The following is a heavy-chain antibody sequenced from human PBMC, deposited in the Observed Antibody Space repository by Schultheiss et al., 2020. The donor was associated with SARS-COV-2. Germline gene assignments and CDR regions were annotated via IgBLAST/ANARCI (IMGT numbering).Heavy chain of an antibody. CDR3: ARTDYGDYRPFDY. CDR2: INPNSGGT. Sequence: ASVKISCKASGYTFTGYYMHWVRQAPGQGLEWMGWINPNSGGTNYAQKFQGWVTMTRDTSTSTVYMELSSLRSEDTAVYYCARTDYGDYRPFDYWGQGTLVTVSS. V-gene: IGHV1-2*04. D-gene: IGHD4-17*01. CDR1: GYTFTGYY. J-gene: IGHJ4*02.